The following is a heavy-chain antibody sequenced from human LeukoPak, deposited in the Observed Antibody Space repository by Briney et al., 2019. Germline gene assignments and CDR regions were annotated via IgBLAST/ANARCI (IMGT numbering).Heavy chain of an antibody. J-gene: IGHJ4*02. Sequence: TSETLSLTCGVYGESLNDYYWNWIRQSPGKGLEWIGEINPSGSTNYNPSLKSRVTISVDTSKNQFSLKLSSVTAADTAVYYCAMGYGDYGDYWGQGTLVTVSS. CDR3: AMGYGDYGDY. D-gene: IGHD4-17*01. CDR1: GESLNDYY. V-gene: IGHV4-34*01. CDR2: INPSGST.